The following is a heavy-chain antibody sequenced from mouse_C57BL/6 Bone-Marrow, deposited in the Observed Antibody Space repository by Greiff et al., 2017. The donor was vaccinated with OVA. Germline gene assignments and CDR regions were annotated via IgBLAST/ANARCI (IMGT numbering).Heavy chain of an antibody. Sequence: QVQLQQSGAELVRPGTSVKVSCKASGYAFTNYLIEWVKQRPGQGLEWIGRIHPSDSDTNYNQKFKGKATLTVDKSSSTAYMQLSSLTSEDSAVYYCAMGIPGYWGQGTTLTVSS. V-gene: IGHV1-74*01. J-gene: IGHJ2*01. CDR1: GYAFTNYL. CDR2: IHPSDSDT. CDR3: AMGIPGY.